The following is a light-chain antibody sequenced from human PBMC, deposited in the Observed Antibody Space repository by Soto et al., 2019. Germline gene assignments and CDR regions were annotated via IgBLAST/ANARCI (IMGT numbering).Light chain of an antibody. Sequence: QSVLAQPASGSGAPGQSSTISCTGNSSDIGGYNYVSWYQQDSGKAPKLIIYAVTDRPSGVSSRFSGSKSGNTAFLTISGLQAEDEADYYCTSYTRSSTYVFGTGTKVTVL. V-gene: IGLV2-14*01. CDR2: AVT. CDR1: SSDIGGYNY. CDR3: TSYTRSSTYV. J-gene: IGLJ1*01.